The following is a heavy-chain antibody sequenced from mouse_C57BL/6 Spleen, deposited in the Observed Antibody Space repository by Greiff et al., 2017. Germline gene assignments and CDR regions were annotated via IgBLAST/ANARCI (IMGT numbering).Heavy chain of an antibody. CDR1: GFNIKNTY. CDR3: ARWTTVVDWYFDV. V-gene: IGHV14-3*01. Sequence: VQLQQSVAELVRPGASVKLSCTASGFNIKNTYMHWVKQRPEQGLEWIGRIDPANGNTKYAPKFPGKATITADTTSNTAYLQLSSLTSEDTAIYYGARWTTVVDWYFDVWGTGTTVTVSS. J-gene: IGHJ1*03. CDR2: IDPANGNT. D-gene: IGHD1-1*01.